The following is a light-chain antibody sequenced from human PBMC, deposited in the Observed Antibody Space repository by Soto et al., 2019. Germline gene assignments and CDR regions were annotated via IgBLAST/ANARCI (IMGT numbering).Light chain of an antibody. CDR1: SSDVGRYNL. J-gene: IGLJ3*02. CDR2: EGS. V-gene: IGLV2-23*01. Sequence: QSVLTQPASVSESPGQSITISCTGTSSDVGRYNLLSWYQQHPGKAPKLMIFEGSERPSGVSYRFSGSKSGSTASLTISGLQAEDEADYYCCSYAGSGTWVFGGGTKLTVL. CDR3: CSYAGSGTWV.